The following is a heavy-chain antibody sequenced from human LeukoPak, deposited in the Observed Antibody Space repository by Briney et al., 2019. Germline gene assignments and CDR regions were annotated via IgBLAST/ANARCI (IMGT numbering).Heavy chain of an antibody. J-gene: IGHJ3*02. V-gene: IGHV3-33*01. CDR3: ARDPCGGDCYAFDI. CDR2: IWYDGSNK. CDR1: GLTFSSYG. D-gene: IGHD2-21*02. Sequence: GGSLRLSCAASGLTFSSYGMHWVRQAPGKGLEWVAVIWYDGSNKYYADSVKDRFPISRDNSKNTLYLQMNSLRAEDTAVYYCARDPCGGDCYAFDIWGQGTMVTVSS.